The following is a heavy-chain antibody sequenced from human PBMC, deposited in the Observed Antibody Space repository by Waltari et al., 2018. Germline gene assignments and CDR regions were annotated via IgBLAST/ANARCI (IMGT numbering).Heavy chain of an antibody. J-gene: IGHJ6*02. CDR1: GGSFSGYY. D-gene: IGHD3-3*01. CDR3: ARGGAVVWSGYYIGGGRNYYYYGMDV. V-gene: IGHV4-34*01. Sequence: QVQLQQWGAGLLKPSETLSLTCAVYGGSFSGYYWSWIRQPPGKGLEWIGEINHSGSTNYNPSLKSRVTISVDTSKNQFTLKLRSVTAADTAVYYCARGGAVVWSGYYIGGGRNYYYYGMDVWGQGTTVTVSS. CDR2: INHSGST.